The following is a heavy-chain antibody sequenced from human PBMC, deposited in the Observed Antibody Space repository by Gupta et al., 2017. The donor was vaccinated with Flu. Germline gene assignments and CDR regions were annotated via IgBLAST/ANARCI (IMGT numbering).Heavy chain of an antibody. Sequence: QLQLPASGPGLVKPSETLALTCVVSGDSISSSSLYWGWIRQPPGKDLDWIGNKYHSGTTYYNPSLRSRVTISVDTSKNQFSLKLRSVTAADTAVYYCASGNVLMVFGILRPYNWFDPWGQGTLVTGSS. D-gene: IGHD2-8*01. V-gene: IGHV4-39*01. CDR2: KYHSGTT. J-gene: IGHJ5*02. CDR3: ASGNVLMVFGILRPYNWFDP. CDR1: GDSISSSSLY.